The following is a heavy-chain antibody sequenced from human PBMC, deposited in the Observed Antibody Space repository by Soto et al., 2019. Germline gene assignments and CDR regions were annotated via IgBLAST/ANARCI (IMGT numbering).Heavy chain of an antibody. D-gene: IGHD2-2*01. CDR2: INPNSGGT. J-gene: IGHJ4*02. CDR3: ARSVQTRHIVVVPAAYGNYFDY. V-gene: IGHV1-2*04. CDR1: GYTFTGYY. Sequence: GASVKVSCKASGYTFTGYYMHWVRQAPGQGLEWMGWINPNSGGTNYAQKFQGWVTMTRDTSISTAYMELSRLRSDDTAVYYCARSVQTRHIVVVPAAYGNYFDYWGQGTLVTVSS.